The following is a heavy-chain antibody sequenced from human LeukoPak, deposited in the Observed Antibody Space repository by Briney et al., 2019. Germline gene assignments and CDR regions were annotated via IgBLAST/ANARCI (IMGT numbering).Heavy chain of an antibody. CDR1: GFTFRSYA. Sequence: RVVSLRLSCAASGFTFRSYAMIWVRQAARKGLDGVSAISGSGGSTYYADSVKGRFTISRDNYKNTLYLHTNSLRAEDTAVYYCAKVDSGYDLCFEYWGQGTLVTVSS. V-gene: IGHV3-23*01. J-gene: IGHJ4*02. CDR2: ISGSGGST. D-gene: IGHD5-12*01. CDR3: AKVDSGYDLCFEY.